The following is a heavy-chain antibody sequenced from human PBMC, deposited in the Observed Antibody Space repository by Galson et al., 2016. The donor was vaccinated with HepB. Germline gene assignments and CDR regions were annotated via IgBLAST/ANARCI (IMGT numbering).Heavy chain of an antibody. D-gene: IGHD2-21*02. CDR2: IRSKARSHTT. CDR3: TRDSPGDSELEL. V-gene: IGHV3-72*01. J-gene: IGHJ6*02. CDR1: GFIFSDYY. Sequence: SLRLSCATSGFIFSDYYMDWVRQAPGKGLEWVGRIRSKARSHTTEYATSVKGRFTISRDDSKNSMYLEMNSLKTEDTAVYYCTRDSPGDSELELWGQGATVTVSS.